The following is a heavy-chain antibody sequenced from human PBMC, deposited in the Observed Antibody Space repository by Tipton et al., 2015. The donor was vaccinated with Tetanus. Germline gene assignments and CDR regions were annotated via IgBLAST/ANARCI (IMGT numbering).Heavy chain of an antibody. CDR2: IDSAGDT. CDR3: AREAYYYDSSGYNNYFDY. V-gene: IGHV3-13*01. CDR1: GFTFSTFD. Sequence: SLRLSCAASGFTFSTFDMHWVRQVTGKGLEWVSAIDSAGDTYYPDSVKGRFTISRENAKNSLYLQMNNLRAGDTAVYYCAREAYYYDSSGYNNYFDYWGQGTLVTVSS. D-gene: IGHD3-22*01. J-gene: IGHJ4*02.